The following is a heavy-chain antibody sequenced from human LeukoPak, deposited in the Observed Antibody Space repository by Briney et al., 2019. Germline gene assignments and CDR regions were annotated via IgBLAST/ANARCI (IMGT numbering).Heavy chain of an antibody. V-gene: IGHV3-48*04. CDR2: ISSSGSTI. D-gene: IGHD3-10*02. J-gene: IGHJ6*04. CDR1: GFTFSSYG. CDR3: AELGITMIGGV. Sequence: GGTLRLSCAASGFTFSSYGMSWVRQAPGKGLEWVSYISSSGSTIYYADSVKGRFTISRDNAKNSLYLQMNSLRAEDTAVYYCAELGITMIGGVWGKGTTVTVSS.